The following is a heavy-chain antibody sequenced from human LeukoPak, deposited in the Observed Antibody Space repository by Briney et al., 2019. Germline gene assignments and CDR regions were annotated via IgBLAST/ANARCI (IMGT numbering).Heavy chain of an antibody. CDR2: IYYSGST. D-gene: IGHD6-19*01. CDR3: ARGKIAVAVDFDY. Sequence: RTSETLSLTCTVSGGSISSGGYYWSWIRQHPGKGLEWIGYIYYSGSTYYNPSLKSRVTISVDTSKNQFSLKLSSVTAADTAVYYCARGKIAVAVDFDYWGQGITVTVSS. CDR1: GGSISSGGYY. J-gene: IGHJ4*02. V-gene: IGHV4-31*03.